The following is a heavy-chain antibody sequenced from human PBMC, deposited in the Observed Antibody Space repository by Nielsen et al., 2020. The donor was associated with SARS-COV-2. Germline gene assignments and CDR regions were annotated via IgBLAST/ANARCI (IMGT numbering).Heavy chain of an antibody. D-gene: IGHD2-21*01. J-gene: IGHJ4*02. CDR2: IYHTGSD. Sequence: SETLSLTCVVSGDSISSLNWWTWVRQSPGKGLEWIGEIYHTGSDNYSPSLRSRVTMAIDKSKNQFSLNLSSVTAADTALYFCVHLWLPGFWGQGTLVTVSS. CDR1: GDSISSLNW. CDR3: VHLWLPGF. V-gene: IGHV4/OR15-8*01.